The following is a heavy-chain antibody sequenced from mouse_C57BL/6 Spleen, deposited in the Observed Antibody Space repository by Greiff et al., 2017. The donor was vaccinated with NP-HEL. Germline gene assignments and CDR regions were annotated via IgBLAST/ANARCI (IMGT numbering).Heavy chain of an antibody. V-gene: IGHV5-17*01. J-gene: IGHJ3*01. Sequence: EVQLQESGGGLVKPGGSLKLSCAASGFTFSDYGMHWVRQAPEKGLEWVAYISSGSSTIYYADTVKGRFTISRDNAKNTLFLQMTSLRSEDTAMYYCARPAYWGQGTLVTVSA. CDR3: ARPAY. CDR2: ISSGSSTI. CDR1: GFTFSDYG.